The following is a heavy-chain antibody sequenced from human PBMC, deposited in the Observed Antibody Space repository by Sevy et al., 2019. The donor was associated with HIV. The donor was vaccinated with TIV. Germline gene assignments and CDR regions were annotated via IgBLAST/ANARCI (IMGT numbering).Heavy chain of an antibody. V-gene: IGHV1-24*01. CDR1: GYTLTELS. CDR3: ATGSSIVRGVIGAGYYYGMDV. D-gene: IGHD3-10*01. Sequence: ASVKVSCKVSGYTLTELSMHWVRQAPGKGLEWMGGFDPEDGETIYAQKFQGRVTMTEDTSTDTAYMEVSSLRSEDTAVYYCATGSSIVRGVIGAGYYYGMDVWGQGTTVTVSS. CDR2: FDPEDGET. J-gene: IGHJ6*02.